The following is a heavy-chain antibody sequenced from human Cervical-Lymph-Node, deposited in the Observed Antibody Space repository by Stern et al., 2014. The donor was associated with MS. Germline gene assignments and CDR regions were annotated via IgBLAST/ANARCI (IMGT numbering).Heavy chain of an antibody. CDR3: ARSSGSYAIMDY. CDR1: GGSISGYY. Sequence: QVQLQESGPGLVKPSETLSLTCTVSGGSISGYYWNWIRQPPGQGLEWIGYIYHSGSTNYNPSLKSRVTISVDTSKNQFSLKLSSVTAADTALYYCARSSGSYAIMDYWGQGTLVTVSS. CDR2: IYHSGST. V-gene: IGHV4-59*01. D-gene: IGHD3-16*01. J-gene: IGHJ4*02.